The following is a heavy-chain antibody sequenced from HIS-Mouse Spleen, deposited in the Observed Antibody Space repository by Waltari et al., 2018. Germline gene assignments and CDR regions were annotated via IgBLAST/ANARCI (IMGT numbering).Heavy chain of an antibody. V-gene: IGHV4-39*07. CDR3: ARRNYDILTGYYLNWFDP. Sequence: QLQLQESGPGLVTPSETLSLTCTVSGGSISSSSSSLGWIRQPPGKGLEWIGSIYYSGSTYYNPSLKSRVTISVDTSKNQFSLKLSSVTAADTAVYYCARRNYDILTGYYLNWFDPWGQGTLVTVSS. CDR1: GGSISSSSSS. D-gene: IGHD3-9*01. CDR2: IYYSGST. J-gene: IGHJ5*02.